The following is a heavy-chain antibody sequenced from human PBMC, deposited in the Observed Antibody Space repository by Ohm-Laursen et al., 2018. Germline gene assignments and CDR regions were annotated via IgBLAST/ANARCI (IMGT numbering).Heavy chain of an antibody. CDR1: GFTFDDYA. Sequence: SLRLSCAASGFTFDDYAMHWVRQAPGKGLEWVSGISWNSVTLDYADSVKGRFTISRDNAKNSLYLQMNSLRIEDTALYYCAKDRFYSNNYVDYWGQGTLVTVSS. CDR2: ISWNSVTL. D-gene: IGHD2-15*01. J-gene: IGHJ4*02. CDR3: AKDRFYSNNYVDY. V-gene: IGHV3-9*01.